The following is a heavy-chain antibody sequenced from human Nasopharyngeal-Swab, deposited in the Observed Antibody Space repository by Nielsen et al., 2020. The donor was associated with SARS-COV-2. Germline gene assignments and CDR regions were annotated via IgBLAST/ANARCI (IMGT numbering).Heavy chain of an antibody. D-gene: IGHD5-12*01. CDR2: TYYRSKWYN. J-gene: IGHJ5*02. Sequence: SQTLSLICAIFWDRVPSNCAAWNWLRQSPSSGLEWLGRTYYRSKWYNDYAVSVKSRITINPDTSKNQFSLQLNSVTPEDTAVYYCARDQGEWLRFGGFDPWGKGTMVTVSS. CDR1: WDRVPSNCAA. V-gene: IGHV6-1*01. CDR3: ARDQGEWLRFGGFDP.